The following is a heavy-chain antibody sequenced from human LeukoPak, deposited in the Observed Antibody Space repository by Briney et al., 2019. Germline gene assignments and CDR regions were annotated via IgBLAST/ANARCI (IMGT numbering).Heavy chain of an antibody. Sequence: SETLSLTCTVSGGSISSYYWSWIRQPPGKGLEWIGYIYYSGSTNYNPSLKSRVTISVDTSKNQFSLKLSSETAADTAVYSCARGVVPGAVVGFDPWGQGTLVTVSS. CDR3: ARGVVPGAVVGFDP. V-gene: IGHV4-59*01. CDR1: GGSISSYY. J-gene: IGHJ5*02. D-gene: IGHD2-2*01. CDR2: IYYSGST.